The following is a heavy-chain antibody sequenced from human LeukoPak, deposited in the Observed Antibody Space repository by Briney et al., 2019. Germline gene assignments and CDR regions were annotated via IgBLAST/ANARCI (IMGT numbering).Heavy chain of an antibody. CDR3: VRDDGIGLDAFDV. CDR1: GDSVSSNSAA. Sequence: SQTLSLTCAVSGDSVSSNSAAWIWIRQSPSRGLEWLGRTYYWSKWYNDYAVSVKSRITINPDTSKNQFSLQLNSVTPEDTAVYYCVRDDGIGLDAFDVWSPGTMVTVSS. V-gene: IGHV6-1*01. J-gene: IGHJ3*01. D-gene: IGHD1-14*01. CDR2: TYYWSKWYN.